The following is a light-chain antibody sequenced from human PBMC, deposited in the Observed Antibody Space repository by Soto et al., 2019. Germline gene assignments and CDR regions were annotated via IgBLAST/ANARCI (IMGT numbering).Light chain of an antibody. CDR2: DVS. CDR1: QSITTW. J-gene: IGKJ1*01. Sequence: DIQMTQSPSTVSAYVGDSVTITCRASQSITTWLAWYQQRPGKAPKLLIYDVSTLQSGVPSRFSDSGSGTDFTLTTSCLQSEDFATYYCQQYYSYPRTFGQGTKVDIK. V-gene: IGKV1-5*01. CDR3: QQYYSYPRT.